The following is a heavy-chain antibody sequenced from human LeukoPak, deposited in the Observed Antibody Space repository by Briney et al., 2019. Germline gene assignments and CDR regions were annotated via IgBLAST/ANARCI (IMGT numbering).Heavy chain of an antibody. CDR2: MNVKTGAT. Sequence: ASVTVSCKASGYTFTEYYIHWVRQAPGHGLEWLGWMNVKTGATSSEQRFPGRFTMTRDTSIGTASMEFSSLTSDDTAVYYCARQSGTYWGLDYWGQGTLVTVSS. J-gene: IGHJ4*02. CDR1: GYTFTEYY. D-gene: IGHD1-26*01. V-gene: IGHV1-2*02. CDR3: ARQSGTYWGLDY.